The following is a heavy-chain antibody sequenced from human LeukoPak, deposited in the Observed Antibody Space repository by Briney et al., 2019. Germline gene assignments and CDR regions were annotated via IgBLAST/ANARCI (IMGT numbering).Heavy chain of an antibody. CDR1: GDSITSGTYY. Sequence: PSETLSLTCSVSGDSITSGTYYWGWIRQPPGMGLEWIGNIYFRGLTYYNPSLKSRATISVDTSKNQFSLNLTSVTAADTAIYYCARRVVIGDHHFDPWGQGTLVTVSS. V-gene: IGHV4-39*01. J-gene: IGHJ5*02. CDR2: IYFRGLT. D-gene: IGHD2-21*01. CDR3: ARRVVIGDHHFDP.